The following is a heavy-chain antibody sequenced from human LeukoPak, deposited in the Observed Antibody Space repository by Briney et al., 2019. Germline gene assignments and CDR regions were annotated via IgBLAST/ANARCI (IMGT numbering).Heavy chain of an antibody. CDR1: GFTFSSYG. CDR2: IRYDGSNK. Sequence: GRSLRLSCAASGFTFSSYGMHWVRQAPGKGLEWVAFIRYDGSNKYYADSVKGRFTISRDSSKNTLFLQMNSPRAEDTAFYYCAKDKDNYCGGDCQGFDYWGQGTLVTVSS. V-gene: IGHV3-30*02. D-gene: IGHD2-21*02. J-gene: IGHJ4*02. CDR3: AKDKDNYCGGDCQGFDY.